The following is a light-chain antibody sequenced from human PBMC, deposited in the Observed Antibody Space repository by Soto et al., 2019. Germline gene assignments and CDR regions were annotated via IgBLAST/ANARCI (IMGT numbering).Light chain of an antibody. V-gene: IGKV3-11*01. CDR1: QSVSSY. CDR2: DAS. CDR3: QQRSNWPPLFT. J-gene: IGKJ3*01. Sequence: EIVLTQSPATLSLSPGERATLSCRASQSVSSYLAWYQQKPGQAPRPLIYDASNRATGIPARFSGSGSGTDFTLTISSLEPEDFAVYYCQQRSNWPPLFTVGPGTKVDIK.